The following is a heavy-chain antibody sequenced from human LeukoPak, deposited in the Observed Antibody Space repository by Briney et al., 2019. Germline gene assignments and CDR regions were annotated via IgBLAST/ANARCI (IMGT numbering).Heavy chain of an antibody. D-gene: IGHD3-3*01. V-gene: IGHV3-53*01. CDR3: ASGFTIFAVVAHFDY. Sequence: PGGSLRLSCAASGFTVSSNYMSWVRQAPGKGLEWVSVIYSGGSTYYADSVKDRFTISRDNSKNPLSLQMNTRRAEDTAVYYCASGFTIFAVVAHFDYWGQGTLVTVSS. CDR2: IYSGGST. CDR1: GFTVSSNY. J-gene: IGHJ4*02.